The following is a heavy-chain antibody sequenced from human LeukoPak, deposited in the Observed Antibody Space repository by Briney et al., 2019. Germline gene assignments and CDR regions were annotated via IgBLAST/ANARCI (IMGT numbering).Heavy chain of an antibody. Sequence: PGESLKISCKGSGYSFTSYWIGWVRQMPGKGLEWMGIIYPGDSDTRYSPSFQGQVTISADKSISTAYLQWSSLKASDTAMYYCARLGGGLSIAAAGTRAIYFDYWGQGTLVTVSS. J-gene: IGHJ4*02. CDR2: IYPGDSDT. CDR1: GYSFTSYW. D-gene: IGHD6-13*01. V-gene: IGHV5-51*01. CDR3: ARLGGGLSIAAAGTRAIYFDY.